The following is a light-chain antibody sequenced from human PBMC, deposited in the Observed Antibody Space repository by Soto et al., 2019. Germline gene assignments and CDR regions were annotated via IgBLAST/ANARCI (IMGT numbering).Light chain of an antibody. J-gene: IGLJ2*01. Sequence: QSVLTQPASVSGSPGQSITISCTGTSSDVGGYNYVSWYQQHPGKAPKLMIYDVSNRPSGVSNRFSGSKSDNTASLTISGLQAEDEADYYCSSYTSSSTPLVVFGGGTKLTVL. CDR1: SSDVGGYNY. CDR3: SSYTSSSTPLVV. V-gene: IGLV2-14*01. CDR2: DVS.